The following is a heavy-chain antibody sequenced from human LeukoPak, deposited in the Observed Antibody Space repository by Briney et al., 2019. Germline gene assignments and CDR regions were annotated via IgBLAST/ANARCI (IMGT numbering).Heavy chain of an antibody. CDR2: IYYSGST. Sequence: SETLSLTCTVSGGFISSYYWSWIRQPPGKGLEWIGYIYYSGSTNYNPSLKSRVTISVDTSKNQFSLKLSSVTAADTAVYYCARAPARGYRYGPMIPAFDYWGQGTLVTVSS. CDR3: ARAPARGYRYGPMIPAFDY. J-gene: IGHJ4*02. V-gene: IGHV4-59*01. CDR1: GGFISSYY. D-gene: IGHD5-18*01.